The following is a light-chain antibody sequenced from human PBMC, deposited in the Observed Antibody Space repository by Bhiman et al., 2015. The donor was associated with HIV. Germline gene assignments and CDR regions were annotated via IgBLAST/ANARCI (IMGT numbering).Light chain of an antibody. CDR1: SSDVGGYNY. CDR3: CSYAGSYTLGV. V-gene: IGLV2-11*01. Sequence: QSALAQPASVSGSPGQSITISCTGTSSDVGGYNYVSWYQVHPGKAPKLIIYDVSKRPSGVPDRFSGSKSGNTASLTISGLQAEDEADYYCCSYAGSYTLGVFGTGTKVTVL. J-gene: IGLJ1*01. CDR2: DVS.